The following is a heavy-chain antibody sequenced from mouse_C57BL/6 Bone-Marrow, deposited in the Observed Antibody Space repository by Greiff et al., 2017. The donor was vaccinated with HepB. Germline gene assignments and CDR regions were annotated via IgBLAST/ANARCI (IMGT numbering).Heavy chain of an antibody. V-gene: IGHV1-63*01. D-gene: IGHD2-3*01. J-gene: IGHJ4*01. CDR1: GYTFTNYW. CDR3: AKEHDSYYAMDY. CDR2: IYPGGGYT. Sequence: VKLVESGAELVRPGTSVKMSCKASGYTFTNYWIGWAKQRPGHGLEWIGDIYPGGGYTNYNEKFKGKATLTADKSSSTAYMQFSSLTSEDSAIYYCAKEHDSYYAMDYWGQGTSVTVSS.